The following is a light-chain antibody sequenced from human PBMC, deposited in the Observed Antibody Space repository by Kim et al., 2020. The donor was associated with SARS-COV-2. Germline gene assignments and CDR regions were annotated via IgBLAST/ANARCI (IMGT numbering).Light chain of an antibody. CDR3: QSFDSSTHSWV. CDR2: END. V-gene: IGLV6-57*03. J-gene: IGLJ3*02. Sequence: TVTTSCTRSSGSIASNYVQWYQQRPGSAPTTMIYENDRRPSGVPDRFSGSIDSSSNSASLTISGLKTEDEADYSCQSFDSSTHSWVFGGGTQLTVL. CDR1: SGSIASNY.